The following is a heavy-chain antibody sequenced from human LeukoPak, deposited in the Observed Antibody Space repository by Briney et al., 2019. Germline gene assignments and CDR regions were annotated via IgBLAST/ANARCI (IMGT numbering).Heavy chain of an antibody. CDR3: ARDSVDYGDYESYHYYMDV. V-gene: IGHV4-59*01. CDR2: IYSNGST. D-gene: IGHD4-17*01. CDR1: GGSISSYY. J-gene: IGHJ6*03. Sequence: PSETLSLTCTVSGGSISSYYWTWIRQPPGKGLECIGYIYSNGSTNYNPSLKSRVTISVDMSKNQFSVKLSSVTAADTAVYYCARDSVDYGDYESYHYYMDVWGKGTTVTISS.